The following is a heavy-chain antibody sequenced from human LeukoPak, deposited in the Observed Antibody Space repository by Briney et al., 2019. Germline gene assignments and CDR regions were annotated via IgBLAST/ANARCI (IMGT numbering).Heavy chain of an antibody. CDR2: IYYSGST. Sequence: SQTLSLTCTVSGGSISSGDDFWSWIRQPPGKGLEWIGYIYYSGSTYYNPSLKSRVSISVDTSKNQFSLKLSSVTAADTAVYYCARGIVVVVAATWELWFDPWGQGTLVTVSS. J-gene: IGHJ5*02. D-gene: IGHD2-15*01. V-gene: IGHV4-30-4*01. CDR1: GGSISSGDDF. CDR3: ARGIVVVVAATWELWFDP.